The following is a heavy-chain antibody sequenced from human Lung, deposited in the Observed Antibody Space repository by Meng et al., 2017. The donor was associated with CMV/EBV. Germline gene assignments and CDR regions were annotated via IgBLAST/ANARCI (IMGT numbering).Heavy chain of an antibody. CDR1: NGSFSGYY. V-gene: IGHV4-34*01. Sequence: SETLSLXCAVYNGSFSGYYWSWIRQPPGKGLEWIGEINHSGSTNYNPSLESRVTISVDTSKNQFSLKLSSVTAADTAVYYCARWVAVVPAARYYFYYYGMDVWGQGXTVTVSS. CDR3: ARWVAVVPAARYYFYYYGMDV. CDR2: INHSGST. D-gene: IGHD2-2*01. J-gene: IGHJ6*02.